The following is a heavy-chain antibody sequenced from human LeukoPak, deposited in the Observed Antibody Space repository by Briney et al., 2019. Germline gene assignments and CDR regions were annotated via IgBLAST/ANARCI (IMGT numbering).Heavy chain of an antibody. CDR2: IGASGK. Sequence: GGSLRLSCPASGFSFSSYEMNWFRQAPGKGLEWVSYIGASGKYYADSVKGRFTISRDDAKDSLYLQMSSLRADDTAVYYCVRGRLDWGQGTLVIVSS. J-gene: IGHJ4*02. CDR1: GFSFSSYE. D-gene: IGHD3-9*01. V-gene: IGHV3-48*03. CDR3: VRGRLD.